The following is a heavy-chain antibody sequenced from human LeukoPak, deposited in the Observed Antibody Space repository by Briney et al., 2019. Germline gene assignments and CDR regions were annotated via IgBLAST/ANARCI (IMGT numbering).Heavy chain of an antibody. V-gene: IGHV2-5*02. Sequence: SGPTLLKPTQTLTLTCTFSGFSLSTSGVGVGWIRQPPGKALEWLALIYWDDDKRYSPSLKSRLTITKDTSKNQVVLTMTNMDPVDTATYYCAHKRGDSHYDILTGYYYWGQGTLVTVSS. CDR3: AHKRGDSHYDILTGYYY. CDR1: GFSLSTSGVG. J-gene: IGHJ4*02. CDR2: IYWDDDK. D-gene: IGHD3-9*01.